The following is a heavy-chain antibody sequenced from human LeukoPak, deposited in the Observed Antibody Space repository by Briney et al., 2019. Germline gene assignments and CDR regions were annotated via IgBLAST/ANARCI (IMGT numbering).Heavy chain of an antibody. V-gene: IGHV3-74*01. CDR2: INSEGSIA. Sequence: GGSLRLSCAASGFSFSSYWMHWVRQAPGKGLVWVSRINSEGSIANYADYVRGRFTISRDESKNTLYLQMNNLRAEDTAIYYCAKPELWSGPNADRNAFDVWGQGTMVTVSS. D-gene: IGHD3-3*01. CDR1: GFSFSSYW. J-gene: IGHJ3*01. CDR3: AKPELWSGPNADRNAFDV.